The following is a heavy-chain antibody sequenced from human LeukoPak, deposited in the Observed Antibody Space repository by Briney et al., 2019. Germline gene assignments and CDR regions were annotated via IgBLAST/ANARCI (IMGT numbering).Heavy chain of an antibody. CDR2: ISEDGNSD. CDR1: GFTLSNYA. D-gene: IGHD6-25*01. Sequence: GGSLRLSCSAPGFTLSNYAMLRVRQPPGKGPEWVAVISEDGNSDHYPDSVKGRFTFSRDNSKNTLSLQMNSLRGEDTAVYYCARGSAPAGTYHLDCWGQGTLVTVSS. J-gene: IGHJ4*02. V-gene: IGHV3-30-3*01. CDR3: ARGSAPAGTYHLDC.